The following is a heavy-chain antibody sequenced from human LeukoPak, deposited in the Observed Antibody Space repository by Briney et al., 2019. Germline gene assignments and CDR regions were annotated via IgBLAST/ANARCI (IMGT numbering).Heavy chain of an antibody. CDR2: DSVNGDCT. Sequence: GGSLRLSCAASGFTFSAFAMSWVRQPPGKGLHWVSTDSVNGDCTYYPDSVRGRFTISRARSRNTVYLQVNSLSADDTAVYYCARYGDPDSDSLLGRPYFDSWGRGALVTVSS. CDR1: GFTFSAFA. CDR3: ARYGDPDSDSLLGRPYFDS. V-gene: IGHV3-23*01. J-gene: IGHJ4*02. D-gene: IGHD3-22*01.